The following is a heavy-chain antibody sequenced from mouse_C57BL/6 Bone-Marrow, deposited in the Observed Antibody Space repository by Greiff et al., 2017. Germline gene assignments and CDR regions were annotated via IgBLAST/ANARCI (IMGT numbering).Heavy chain of an antibody. CDR3: ARLDGYYLSMDY. D-gene: IGHD2-3*01. CDR2: INPNNGGT. Sequence: EVKLVESGPELVKPGASVKIPCKASGYTFTDYNMDWVKQSHGKSLEWIGDINPNNGGTIYNQKFKGKATLTVDKSSSTAYMELRSLTSEDTAVYYCARLDGYYLSMDYWGQGTSVTVSS. J-gene: IGHJ4*01. V-gene: IGHV1-18*01. CDR1: GYTFTDYN.